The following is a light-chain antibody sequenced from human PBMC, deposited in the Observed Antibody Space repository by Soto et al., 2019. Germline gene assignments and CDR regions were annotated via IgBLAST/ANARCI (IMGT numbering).Light chain of an antibody. CDR3: QQSYSTLFT. J-gene: IGKJ3*01. CDR1: QTIIRY. CDR2: AAS. V-gene: IGKV1-39*01. Sequence: DIQMTQSPSSLSAFVGDRVTITSRASQTIIRYLNWYQQKPGRAPNLLIYAASSLQSGVPSRFSGSGSGTEFTLTITSLQPEDFATYYCQQSYSTLFTFGPGTKVEIK.